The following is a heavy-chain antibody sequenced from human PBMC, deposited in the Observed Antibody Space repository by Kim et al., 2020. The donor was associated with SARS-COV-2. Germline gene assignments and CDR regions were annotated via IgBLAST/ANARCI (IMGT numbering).Heavy chain of an antibody. CDR2: IIPIFGTA. CDR1: GGTFSSYA. D-gene: IGHD5-12*01. J-gene: IGHJ4*02. Sequence: SVKVSCKASGGTFSSYAISWVRQAPGQGLEWMGGIIPIFGTANYAQKFQGRVTITADESTSTAYMELSSLRSEDTAVYYCARDLGIGDVSGHSGYDYQYYFDYWGQGTLVTVSS. V-gene: IGHV1-69*13. CDR3: ARDLGIGDVSGHSGYDYQYYFDY.